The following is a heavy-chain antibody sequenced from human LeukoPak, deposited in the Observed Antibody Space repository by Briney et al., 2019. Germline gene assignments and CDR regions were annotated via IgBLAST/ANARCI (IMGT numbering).Heavy chain of an antibody. V-gene: IGHV1-46*01. CDR1: VYTFTNYY. CDR3: ARDPRYDSSGYSLDY. CDR2: LNPSGGSI. Sequence: ASVKVSCKASVYTFTNYYIHWVRQAPGEGLEWMGILNPSGGSITDAPKFQGRLTMTRDTSTSTAYMEVSSLRSEDTAVYYCARDPRYDSSGYSLDYWGQGTLVTVSS. D-gene: IGHD3-22*01. J-gene: IGHJ4*02.